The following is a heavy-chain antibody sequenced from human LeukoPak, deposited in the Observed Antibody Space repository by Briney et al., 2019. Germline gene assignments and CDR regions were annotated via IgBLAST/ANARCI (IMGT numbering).Heavy chain of an antibody. V-gene: IGHV3-9*01. CDR3: AKDHRDFWSGSCMDV. D-gene: IGHD3-3*01. CDR1: GFTFDDYA. CDR2: ISWNSGSI. Sequence: GGSLRLSCAASGFTFDDYAMHWVRQAPGKGLEWVSGISWNSGSIGYADSVKGRFTISRDNAKNSLYLQMNSLRAEDTALYYCAKDHRDFWSGSCMDVWGQGTTVTVS. J-gene: IGHJ6*02.